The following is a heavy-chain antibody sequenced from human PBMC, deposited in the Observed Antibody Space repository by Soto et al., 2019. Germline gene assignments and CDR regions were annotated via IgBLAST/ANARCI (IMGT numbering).Heavy chain of an antibody. D-gene: IGHD4-4*01. Sequence: SETLSLTCTVSGGSISSSSYYWGWIRQPPGKGLEWIGSIYYSGSTYYNPSLKSRVTISVDTSKNQFSLKLSSVTAADTAVYYCARRTVTPLTIFDYCGQGTMVTVSS. CDR2: IYYSGST. V-gene: IGHV4-39*01. CDR3: ARRTVTPLTIFDY. J-gene: IGHJ4*02. CDR1: GGSISSSSYY.